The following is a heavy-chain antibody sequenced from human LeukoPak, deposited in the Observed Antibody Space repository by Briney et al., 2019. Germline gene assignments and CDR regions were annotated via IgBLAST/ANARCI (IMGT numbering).Heavy chain of an antibody. CDR2: IKQDGSEE. V-gene: IGHV3-7*01. CDR3: ARVRVKSGYSYVYFFDY. D-gene: IGHD5-18*01. CDR1: GFTFSSCW. Sequence: GESLKISCAASGFTFSSCWMSWVRQAPGKGLEWVANIKQDGSEEYYVDSVKGQFTISRDNAKNSLYLQMNSLSAEDTAVYYCARVRVKSGYSYVYFFDYWGQGTLVTVSS. J-gene: IGHJ4*02.